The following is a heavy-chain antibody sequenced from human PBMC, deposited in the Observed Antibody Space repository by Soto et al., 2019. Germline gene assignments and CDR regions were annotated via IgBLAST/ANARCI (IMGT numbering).Heavy chain of an antibody. D-gene: IGHD6-13*01. CDR2: ISGSGDST. Sequence: EVQLLESGGGLVQPGGSLRLSRAASGFTFSSYAMSWVRQAPGKGLEWVSVISGSGDSTYYADSVRGRFTISRDTPKNTMYLQMNSLRAEDTAVYYCAKDRDGAAAGPTKFYGMDVWGQGTTVTVSS. V-gene: IGHV3-23*01. CDR1: GFTFSSYA. CDR3: AKDRDGAAAGPTKFYGMDV. J-gene: IGHJ6*02.